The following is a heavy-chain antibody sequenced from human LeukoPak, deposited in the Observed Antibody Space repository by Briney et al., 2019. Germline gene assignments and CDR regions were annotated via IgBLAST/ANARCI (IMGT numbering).Heavy chain of an antibody. CDR2: IRYRGTT. CDR3: ARDYYDSSGYLR. V-gene: IGHV4-39*02. D-gene: IGHD3-22*01. Sequence: PSETLSLTCTVSGASVSATTYYWGWIRQPPGKGLEWIGSIRYRGTTDYNPSLKSRVNISLDAPKNQFSLKLSSMTAADTAVYYCARDYYDSSGYLRWGQGTLVTVSS. J-gene: IGHJ4*02. CDR1: GASVSATTYY.